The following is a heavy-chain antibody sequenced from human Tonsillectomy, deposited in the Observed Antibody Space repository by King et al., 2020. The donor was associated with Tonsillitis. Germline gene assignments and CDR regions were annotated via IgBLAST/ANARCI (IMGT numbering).Heavy chain of an antibody. CDR1: GFTFSRHW. J-gene: IGHJ4*02. CDR2: IDSYGTDT. V-gene: IGHV3-74*01. D-gene: IGHD3-3*01. Sequence: VQLVESGGGLVQPGGSLRLSCATSGFTFSRHWCHWVRQAPGKGLVWVSRIDSYGTDTPYADSVNGRFTISRDNAKNTLYLQMNSHRAEDTGVYYCARDGDGPITFDYWGQGTLVTVSS. CDR3: ARDGDGPITFDY.